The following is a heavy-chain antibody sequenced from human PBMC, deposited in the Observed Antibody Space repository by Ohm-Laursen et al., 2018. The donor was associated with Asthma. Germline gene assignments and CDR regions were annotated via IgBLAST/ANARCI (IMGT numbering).Heavy chain of an antibody. V-gene: IGHV4-30-4*08. CDR2: IYHSVST. CDR1: GGSISSGDNY. D-gene: IGHD3-22*01. CDR3: ARVLDDSSGYGFDF. Sequence: TLSLTCTVSGGSISSGDNYWSWIRQPPGKGLEWTGYIYHSVSTYYSPSLKSRVTISGDTSKNQFSLKLTFVTAADTAVYYCARVLDDSSGYGFDFWGQGTLVPVTS. J-gene: IGHJ4*02.